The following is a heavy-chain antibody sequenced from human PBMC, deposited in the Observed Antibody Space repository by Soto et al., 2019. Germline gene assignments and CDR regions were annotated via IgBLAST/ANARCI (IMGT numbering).Heavy chain of an antibody. CDR3: SRDTRGYSYGKDYYYYYGMDV. CDR1: GGSISSYY. Sequence: SETLSLTCTVSGGSISSYYWSWIRQPPGKGLEWIGYIYYSGSTNYNPSLKSRVTISVDTSKNQFSLKLSSVTAADTAVYYCSRDTRGYSYGKDYYYYYGMDVWGQGTTVTVSS. V-gene: IGHV4-59*01. J-gene: IGHJ6*02. D-gene: IGHD5-18*01. CDR2: IYYSGST.